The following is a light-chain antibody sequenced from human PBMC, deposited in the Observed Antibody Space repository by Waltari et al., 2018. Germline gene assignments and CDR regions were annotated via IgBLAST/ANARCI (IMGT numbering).Light chain of an antibody. V-gene: IGKV1-6*01. J-gene: IGKJ4*01. CDR1: QGVRID. CDR3: LQDYTYPFT. Sequence: AIQMTQSPSSLSASVGDRGIISCRASQGVRIDVGWYQQKAGKAPKLLIYAARSLQSGVPSRFSGSGSGTDFTLSISSLQPEDVATYYCLQDYTYPFTFGGGTKVEIK. CDR2: AAR.